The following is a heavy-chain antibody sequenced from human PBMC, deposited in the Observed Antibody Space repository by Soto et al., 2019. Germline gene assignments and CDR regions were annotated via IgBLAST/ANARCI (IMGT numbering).Heavy chain of an antibody. J-gene: IGHJ4*02. CDR1: RGSISSSNW. CDR3: ARAAQGYDFWSGYLDY. V-gene: IGHV4-4*02. CDR2: IYHSGST. D-gene: IGHD3-3*01. Sequence: PSETLSLTCAVSRGSISSSNWWSWVRQPPGKGLEWIGYIYHSGSTNYNPSLKSRVTISVDTSKNQFSLKLSSVTAADTAVYYCARAAQGYDFWSGYLDYWGQGTLVTVSS.